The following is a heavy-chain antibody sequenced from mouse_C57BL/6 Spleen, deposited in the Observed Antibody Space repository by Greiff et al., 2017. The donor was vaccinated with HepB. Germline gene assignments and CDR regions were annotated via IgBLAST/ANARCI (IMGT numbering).Heavy chain of an antibody. J-gene: IGHJ2*01. D-gene: IGHD1-1*01. CDR1: GYTFTDYN. CDR2: INPNNGGT. Sequence: EVQLQQSGPELVKPGASVKMSCKASGYTFTDYNMHWVKQSHGKSLEWIGYINPNNGGTSYNQKFKGKATLTVNKSSSTAYMELRSLTSEDSAVYYCARIYYYGSSGFDYWGQGTTLTVSS. V-gene: IGHV1-22*01. CDR3: ARIYYYGSSGFDY.